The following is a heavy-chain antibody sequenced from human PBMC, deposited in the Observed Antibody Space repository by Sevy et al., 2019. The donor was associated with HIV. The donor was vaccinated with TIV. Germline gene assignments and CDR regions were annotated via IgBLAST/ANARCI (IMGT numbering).Heavy chain of an antibody. Sequence: SETLSLTCTVSGGSISSGGYYWSWIRQHPGQGLEWIGYIYYSGSTYYNPSLESRVIISVDTSKNQVSLKLSSVTAADTAVYYCARDGANCSGGNCPSGMDVWGQGTTVTVSS. CDR3: ARDGANCSGGNCPSGMDV. D-gene: IGHD2-15*01. CDR1: GGSISSGGYY. J-gene: IGHJ6*02. V-gene: IGHV4-31*03. CDR2: IYYSGST.